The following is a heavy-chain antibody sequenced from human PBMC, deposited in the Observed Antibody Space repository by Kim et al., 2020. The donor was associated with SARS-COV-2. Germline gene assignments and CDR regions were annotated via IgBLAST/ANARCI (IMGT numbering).Heavy chain of an antibody. CDR3: AREEIVAPCFDY. CDR2: IKQDGSEK. J-gene: IGHJ4*02. CDR1: GFTFSRYW. Sequence: GGSLRLSCAASGFTFSRYWMNWVRQAPGKGLEWVASIKQDGSEKYYVDSVKGRFTISRDNAKNTLYLQMNSLRAEDTAVYYCAREEIVAPCFDYWGQGTL. V-gene: IGHV3-7*01. D-gene: IGHD2-15*01.